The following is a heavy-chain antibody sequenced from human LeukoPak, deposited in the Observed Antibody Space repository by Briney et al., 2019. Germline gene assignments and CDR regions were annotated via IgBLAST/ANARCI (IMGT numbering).Heavy chain of an antibody. CDR2: ISGSGDTT. V-gene: IGHV3-23*01. CDR3: VKGTDIVGATLFDY. J-gene: IGHJ4*02. Sequence: GGSLRLSCTASGFTFSSYAMSWVRQAPGKGLEWVSSISGSGDTTYYADSVKGQFTISRDNSKKTLHMKMNSLRAEDTAVYTCVKGTDIVGATLFDYWGQGTRVTVSS. CDR1: GFTFSSYA. D-gene: IGHD1-26*01.